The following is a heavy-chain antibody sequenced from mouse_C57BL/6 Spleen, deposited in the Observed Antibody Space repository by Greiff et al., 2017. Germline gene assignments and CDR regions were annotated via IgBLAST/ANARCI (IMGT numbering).Heavy chain of an antibody. CDR3: ARSPDGSPFAY. CDR1: GYAFTNYL. Sequence: VQLKESGAELVRPGTSVKVSCKASGYAFTNYLIEWVKQRPGQGLEWIGVINPGSGGTNYNEKFKGKATLTADKSSSTAYMQLSSLTSEDSAVYFCARSPDGSPFAYWGQGTLVTVSA. CDR2: INPGSGGT. D-gene: IGHD1-1*01. V-gene: IGHV1-54*01. J-gene: IGHJ3*01.